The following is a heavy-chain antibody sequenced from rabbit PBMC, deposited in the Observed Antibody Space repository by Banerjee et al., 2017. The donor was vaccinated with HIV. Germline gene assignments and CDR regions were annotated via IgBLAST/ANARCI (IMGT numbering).Heavy chain of an antibody. Sequence: EESGGGLVKPEGSLTLTCKASGFDLSSSYRPCWVRQAPGKGLEWIGCGSTGSSGSTYYASWAKGRFTIPKTSSTTVTLQMTSLTAADTATYFCARDLAGVIGWNFNLWGPGTLVTVS. CDR1: GFDLSSSYR. D-gene: IGHD4-1*01. J-gene: IGHJ4*01. V-gene: IGHV1S45*01. CDR3: ARDLAGVIGWNFNL. CDR2: GSTGSSGST.